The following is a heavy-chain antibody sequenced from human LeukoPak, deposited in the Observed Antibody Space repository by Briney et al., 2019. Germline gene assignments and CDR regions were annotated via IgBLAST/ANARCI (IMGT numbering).Heavy chain of an antibody. J-gene: IGHJ4*02. V-gene: IGHV3-33*01. CDR2: LVYDARS. CDR3: ARDLSAAFDF. Sequence: GGSLRLSCAASGFPFSSYGMHWVRQAPGKGLEWVARLVYDARSDYANSVKGRFSISGDDSKNTLFLDMSNLRVEDTALYYCARDLSAAFDFWGQGVLVTVSS. D-gene: IGHD6-25*01. CDR1: GFPFSSYG.